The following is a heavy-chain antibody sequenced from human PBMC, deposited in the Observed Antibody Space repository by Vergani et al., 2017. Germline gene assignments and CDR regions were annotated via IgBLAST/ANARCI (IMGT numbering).Heavy chain of an antibody. Sequence: EVQLVQSGAEVKKPGESLKISCKGSGYSFTSYWIGWVRQMPGKGLEWMGIIYPGDSDTRYSPSFQGQVTISADKSISTAYLQWSSLKASDTAMYYCARETSHSTSHYDLWSGYYNFGDTGWFDPWGQGTLVTVSS. D-gene: IGHD3-3*01. CDR2: IYPGDSDT. CDR3: ARETSHSTSHYDLWSGYYNFGDTGWFDP. J-gene: IGHJ5*02. CDR1: GYSFTSYW. V-gene: IGHV5-51*03.